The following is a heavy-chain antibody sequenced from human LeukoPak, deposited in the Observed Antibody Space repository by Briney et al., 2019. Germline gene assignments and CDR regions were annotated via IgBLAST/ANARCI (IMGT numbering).Heavy chain of an antibody. CDR2: IYYSGSI. J-gene: IGHJ4*02. V-gene: IGHV4-59*01. CDR3: ARDRWDSSGYYSLDY. Sequence: SETLSLTCTVSGGSISSYYWSWIRQPPGKGLEWIGYIYYSGSINYNPSLKSRVTISVDTSKNQITLKLSTVTAADTAVYYCARDRWDSSGYYSLDYWGQGTLVTVSS. D-gene: IGHD3-22*01. CDR1: GGSISSYY.